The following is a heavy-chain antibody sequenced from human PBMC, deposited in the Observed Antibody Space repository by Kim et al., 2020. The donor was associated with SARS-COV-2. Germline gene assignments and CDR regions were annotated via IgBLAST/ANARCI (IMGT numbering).Heavy chain of an antibody. D-gene: IGHD3-22*01. CDR1: GYTFTSYA. V-gene: IGHV7-4-1*02. Sequence: ASVKVSCKASGYTFTSYAMNWVRQAPGQGLEWMGWINTNTGNPTYAQGFTGRFVFSLDTSVSTAYLQISSLKAEDTAVYYCARDFDSSGRIIASYYHYYMDVWGKGTTVTVSS. J-gene: IGHJ6*03. CDR3: ARDFDSSGRIIASYYHYYMDV. CDR2: INTNTGNP.